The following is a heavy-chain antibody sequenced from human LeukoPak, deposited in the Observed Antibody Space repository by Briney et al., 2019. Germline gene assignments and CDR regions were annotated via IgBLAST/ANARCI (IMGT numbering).Heavy chain of an antibody. J-gene: IGHJ4*02. CDR2: ISSSSDYI. D-gene: IGHD2-15*01. Sequence: GGSLRLSCAASGFTFSSYSMTWVRQAPGKGLEWVSSISSSSDYIYYADSMKGRFTISRDNAKNSLYLQMNSLRAEDTAVYYCANTYCSGGSCYWAFDYWGQGTLVTVSS. CDR3: ANTYCSGGSCYWAFDY. V-gene: IGHV3-21*01. CDR1: GFTFSSYS.